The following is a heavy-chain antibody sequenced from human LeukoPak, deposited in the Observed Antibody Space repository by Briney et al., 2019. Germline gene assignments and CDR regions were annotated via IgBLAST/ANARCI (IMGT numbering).Heavy chain of an antibody. CDR3: ARDPGYYDILTGYYGLDY. CDR1: GFTFSSYG. V-gene: IGHV3-30*03. CDR2: ISDDGNNK. D-gene: IGHD3-9*01. Sequence: GRSLRLSCAASGFTFSSYGMHWVRQAPGKGLEWVAVISDDGNNKYYADSVKGRFTISRDNSKNTLYLQMNSLRAEDTAVYYCARDPGYYDILTGYYGLDYWGQGTLVTVSS. J-gene: IGHJ4*02.